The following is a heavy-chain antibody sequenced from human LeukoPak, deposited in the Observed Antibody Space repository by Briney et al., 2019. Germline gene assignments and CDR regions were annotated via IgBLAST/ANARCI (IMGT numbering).Heavy chain of an antibody. J-gene: IGHJ4*02. V-gene: IGHV3-23*01. CDR2: ISGSGGST. Sequence: GGSLRLSCAASGFTFSSYAMSWVRQAPGKGLEWVSAISGSGGSTYYADSVKGRFTISRDNSKDTLYLQASRLRGEDTAAYYCVKGSAAVRPYYFDYWGQGTLVTVSS. CDR3: VKGSAAVRPYYFDY. D-gene: IGHD6-13*01. CDR1: GFTFSSYA.